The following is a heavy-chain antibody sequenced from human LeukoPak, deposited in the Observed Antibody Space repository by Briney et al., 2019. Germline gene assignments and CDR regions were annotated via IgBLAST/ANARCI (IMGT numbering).Heavy chain of an antibody. Sequence: GGSLRLSCAASGFTFSSYEMNWVRQAPGKGLEWVSYISSSGSTIYYADSVKGRFTISRDNAKNSLYLQMNSLRAEDTAVYYCARRSWAAVGATYYYYYYMDVWGKGTTVTISS. J-gene: IGHJ6*03. V-gene: IGHV3-48*03. CDR3: ARRSWAAVGATYYYYYYMDV. CDR2: ISSSGSTI. D-gene: IGHD1-26*01. CDR1: GFTFSSYE.